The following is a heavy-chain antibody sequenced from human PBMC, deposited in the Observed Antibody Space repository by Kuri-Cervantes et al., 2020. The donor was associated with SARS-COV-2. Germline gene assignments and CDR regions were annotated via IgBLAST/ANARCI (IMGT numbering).Heavy chain of an antibody. V-gene: IGHV3-30-3*01. J-gene: IGHJ6*02. CDR3: ARGVAELRYYGMDV. CDR2: ISYDGSNK. D-gene: IGHD1-7*01. CDR1: GFTFSSYA. Sequence: SCAAPGFTFSSYAMHWVRQAPGKGLEWVAVISYDGSNKYYADSVKGRFTISRDNSKNTLYLQMNSLRAEDTAVYYCARGVAELRYYGMDVWGQGTTVTVSS.